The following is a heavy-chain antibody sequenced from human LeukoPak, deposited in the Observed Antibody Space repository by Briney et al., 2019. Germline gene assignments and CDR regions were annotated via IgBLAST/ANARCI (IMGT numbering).Heavy chain of an antibody. J-gene: IGHJ4*02. CDR2: INEDGSTT. V-gene: IGHV3-74*01. Sequence: GGSLRLSCAASGFTFSSNWMRWVRQAPGKGLVWVSRINEDGSTTNYADSVKGRSTIFRDNAKNTLYLGMNSLRAEDTAVYYCARGSSGGTFGYWGQGTLVTVSS. CDR3: ARGSSGGTFGY. D-gene: IGHD3-3*02. CDR1: GFTFSSNW.